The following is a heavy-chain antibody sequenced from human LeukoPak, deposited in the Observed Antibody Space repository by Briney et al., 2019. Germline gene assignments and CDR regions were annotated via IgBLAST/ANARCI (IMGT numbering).Heavy chain of an antibody. J-gene: IGHJ4*02. CDR2: IYTSGST. Sequence: KTSETLSLTCTVSGGSISSGSYSWSWIRQPAGKGLEWIGRIYTSGSTNYNPSLKSRVTISVDTSKNQFSMKLSSVTAADTAVYYCASCTGSGSYYPLFDYWGQGTLVTVSS. V-gene: IGHV4-61*02. CDR3: ASCTGSGSYYPLFDY. CDR1: GGSISSGSYS. D-gene: IGHD3-10*01.